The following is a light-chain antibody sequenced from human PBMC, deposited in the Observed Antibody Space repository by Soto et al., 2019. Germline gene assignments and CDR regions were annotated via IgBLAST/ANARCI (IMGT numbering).Light chain of an antibody. Sequence: IQLTQSPSSLSASVGETVTITCRASQDIDNSLNWYQHKPGKAPKLLVYAVSFLETGVPSRFSVRGSGTVFSLTINSLQSDDFATYYCQQHDGRPTMTFGQGTRLDSK. J-gene: IGKJ5*01. CDR1: QDIDNS. V-gene: IGKV1-33*01. CDR3: QQHDGRPTMT. CDR2: AVS.